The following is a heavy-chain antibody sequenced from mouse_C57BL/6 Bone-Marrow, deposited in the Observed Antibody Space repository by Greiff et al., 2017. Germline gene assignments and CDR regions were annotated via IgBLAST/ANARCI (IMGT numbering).Heavy chain of an antibody. V-gene: IGHV1-9*01. Sequence: VHLVESGAELMKPGASVKLSCKATGYTFTGYWIEWVKQRPGYGLEWIGEILPGSGSTNYNEKFKGKATFTADTSSNTAYMQLSSLTTEDSAIYYCASPLYYDYGLWFAYWGQGTLVTVSA. CDR3: ASPLYYDYGLWFAY. D-gene: IGHD2-4*01. CDR2: ILPGSGST. J-gene: IGHJ3*01. CDR1: GYTFTGYW.